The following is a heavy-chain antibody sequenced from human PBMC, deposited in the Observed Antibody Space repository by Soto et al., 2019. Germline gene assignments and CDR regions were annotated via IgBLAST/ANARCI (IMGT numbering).Heavy chain of an antibody. J-gene: IGHJ4*02. CDR3: ARGAGYCTPPSCAIDS. CDR1: RFSFSSYE. Sequence: EVQLLESGGGLVQTGGSLRLSCVASRFSFSSYEMSWVRQAAGKGLEWVSRVSLTGDRTNYAGSVKGRFTVSRENFKNTLYLEMDSLRPEDTGIYYCARGAGYCTPPSCAIDSWGRGTPVTVSS. CDR2: VSLTGDRT. V-gene: IGHV3-23*01. D-gene: IGHD2-8*01.